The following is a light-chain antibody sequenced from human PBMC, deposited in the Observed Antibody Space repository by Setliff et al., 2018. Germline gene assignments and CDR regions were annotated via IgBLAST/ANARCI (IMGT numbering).Light chain of an antibody. J-gene: IGLJ2*01. Sequence: QSALAQPASVSGSPGQSITISCTGTSSDVGGYNYVSWYQQHPGRAPKLMIYDDSKRPSGVSNRFSGSKSGNTASLTISGLQAEDEADYYCSSCTSSSALVFGGGTKVTVL. CDR1: SSDVGGYNY. V-gene: IGLV2-14*01. CDR3: SSCTSSSALV. CDR2: DDS.